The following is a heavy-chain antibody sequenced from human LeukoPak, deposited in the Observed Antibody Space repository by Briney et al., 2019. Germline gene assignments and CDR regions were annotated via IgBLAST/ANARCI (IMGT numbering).Heavy chain of an antibody. Sequence: GGSLRLSCAGSGFTFSDAWMSWVRQAPGKGLEWVGRIKRESDGGATDYGAPVRGRFTISRDASKNTLYLQMNSLQSEDTGIYYCTTGRVKTDDDYWGQGTLVTVSS. D-gene: IGHD3-3*01. CDR1: GFTFSDAW. CDR2: IKRESDGGAT. CDR3: TTGRVKTDDDY. J-gene: IGHJ4*02. V-gene: IGHV3-15*01.